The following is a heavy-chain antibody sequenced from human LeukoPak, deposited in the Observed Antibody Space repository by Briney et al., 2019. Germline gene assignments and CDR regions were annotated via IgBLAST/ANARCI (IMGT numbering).Heavy chain of an antibody. Sequence: PGGSLRLSCAASGFTFSSYSMNWVRQAPGKGLEWVSSISSSSSYIYYADSVKDRFTISRDNAKNSLYLQMNSLRAEDTAVYYCARASDYYDSSGYWYYFDYWGQGTLVTVSS. CDR2: ISSSSSYI. V-gene: IGHV3-21*01. CDR1: GFTFSSYS. CDR3: ARASDYYDSSGYWYYFDY. J-gene: IGHJ4*02. D-gene: IGHD3-22*01.